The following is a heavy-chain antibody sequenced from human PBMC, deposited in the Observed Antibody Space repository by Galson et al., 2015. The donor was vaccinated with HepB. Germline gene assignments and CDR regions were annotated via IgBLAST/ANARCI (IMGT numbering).Heavy chain of an antibody. Sequence: SLRLSCAASGFTFSSYSMNWVRQAPGKGLEWVSSISSSSSYIYYADSVKGRFTISRDNAKNSLYLQMNSLRAEDTAAYYCARDLCCSGGSCYSSCAFDIWGQGTMVTVSS. J-gene: IGHJ3*02. D-gene: IGHD2-15*01. V-gene: IGHV3-21*01. CDR2: ISSSSSYI. CDR1: GFTFSSYS. CDR3: ARDLCCSGGSCYSSCAFDI.